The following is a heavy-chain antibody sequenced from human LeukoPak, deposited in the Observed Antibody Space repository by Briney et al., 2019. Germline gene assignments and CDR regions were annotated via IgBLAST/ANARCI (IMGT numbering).Heavy chain of an antibody. V-gene: IGHV4-59*01. CDR1: GGSISSYY. D-gene: IGHD1-26*01. Sequence: SETLSLTCTVSGGSISSYYWTWIRQPPGKGLEWIGYIYYSGSTNYNPSLKSRVTISVDTSKHQCSLKLTSVTAADTAVYYCARGVNSGYFDYCGQGTLVTVSS. J-gene: IGHJ4*02. CDR2: IYYSGST. CDR3: ARGVNSGYFDY.